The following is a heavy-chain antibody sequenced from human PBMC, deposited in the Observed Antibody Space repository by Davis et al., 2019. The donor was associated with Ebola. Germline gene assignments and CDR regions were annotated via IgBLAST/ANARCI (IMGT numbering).Heavy chain of an antibody. CDR2: LYYSQGT. V-gene: IGHV4-59*02. CDR1: GFTVSSNY. CDR3: VGGYNFDY. J-gene: IGHJ4*02. D-gene: IGHD5-24*01. Sequence: ESLKISCAASGFTVSSNYMSWVRQAPGKGLEWVGYLYYSQGTNYNPSLKSRVTISGDTSKNQVSLKLTSVTAADTANYFCVGGYNFDYWGQGALVTVSS.